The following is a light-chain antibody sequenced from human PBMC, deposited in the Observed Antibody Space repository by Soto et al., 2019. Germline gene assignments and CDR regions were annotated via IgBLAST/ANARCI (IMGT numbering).Light chain of an antibody. V-gene: IGKV1-27*01. CDR1: QGVSNS. CDR2: GAS. J-gene: IGKJ4*01. Sequence: DIQMTQSPSSLTASLGDRVTISCRASQGVSNSLAWYQQKPGKVPTLLIYGASIFQSGVPSRFSGSGSGTEFTLTISCLQPEDVADYFCQKYDSAPLTFGRGTKVEIK. CDR3: QKYDSAPLT.